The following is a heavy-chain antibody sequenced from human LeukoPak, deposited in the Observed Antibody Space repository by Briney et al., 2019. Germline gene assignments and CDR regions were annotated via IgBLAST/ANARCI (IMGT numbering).Heavy chain of an antibody. CDR2: ISGSGGST. D-gene: IGHD5-12*01. J-gene: IGHJ5*02. CDR3: AKRSGYDLRPGGWFDP. CDR1: GFTFSSYA. Sequence: PGRSLRLSCAASGFTFSSYAMSWVRQAPGKGLEWVSTISGSGGSTYYADSAKGRFTISRDNSKNTLYLQMNSLRAEDTAVYYCAKRSGYDLRPGGWFDPWGQGTLVTVSS. V-gene: IGHV3-23*01.